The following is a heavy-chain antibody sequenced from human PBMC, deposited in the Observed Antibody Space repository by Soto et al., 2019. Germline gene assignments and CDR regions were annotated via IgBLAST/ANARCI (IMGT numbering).Heavy chain of an antibody. Sequence: ESGGGLVQSGGSLRLSCAASGFSFSTYAMSWVRQAPGKGLEWVSGISAGGGNTFYADSVRGRFTTSRDNSKNTLYLEIYSLRAEDTALYYCAKHSEYQLLSWFDPWGQGTPVTVSS. CDR3: AKHSEYQLLSWFDP. J-gene: IGHJ5*02. D-gene: IGHD2-2*01. V-gene: IGHV3-23*01. CDR2: ISAGGGNT. CDR1: GFSFSTYA.